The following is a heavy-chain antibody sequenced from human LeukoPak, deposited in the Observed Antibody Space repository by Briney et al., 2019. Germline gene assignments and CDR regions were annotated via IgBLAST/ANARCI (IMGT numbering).Heavy chain of an antibody. CDR3: ARGYSGYDFDFDYFDY. D-gene: IGHD5-12*01. Sequence: AASVKVSCKASGYTFTGYYMRWVRPAPGQGLEWMGWINPNSGGTNYAQKFQGRVTMTRDTSISTAYMELSRLRSDDTAVYYCARGYSGYDFDFDYFDYWGQGTLVTVSS. CDR2: INPNSGGT. CDR1: GYTFTGYY. V-gene: IGHV1-2*02. J-gene: IGHJ4*02.